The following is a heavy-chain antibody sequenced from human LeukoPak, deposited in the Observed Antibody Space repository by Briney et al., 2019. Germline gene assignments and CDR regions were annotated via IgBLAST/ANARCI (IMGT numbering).Heavy chain of an antibody. V-gene: IGHV3-23*01. CDR3: AKDRYGDYEYYFDY. J-gene: IGHJ4*02. CDR2: LTGSAGST. D-gene: IGHD4-17*01. Sequence: QPGXSLRLSCVASGFTFRSFAMSWVRQAPGKGLEWVSSLTGSAGSTYYADPVKGRFTISRDNSKNTLYLQMNSLRAEDTAVYYCAKDRYGDYEYYFDYWGQGTLVSVSS. CDR1: GFTFRSFA.